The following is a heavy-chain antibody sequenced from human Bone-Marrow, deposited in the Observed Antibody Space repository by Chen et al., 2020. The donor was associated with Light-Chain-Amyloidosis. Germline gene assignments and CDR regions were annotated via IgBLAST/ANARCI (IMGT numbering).Heavy chain of an antibody. CDR2: MSYDGSNK. D-gene: IGHD3-22*01. CDR1: GFTFSSYA. J-gene: IGHJ6*02. CDR3: ARGGYYYDSSGYQPPGFSWGYYYYYGMDV. V-gene: IGHV3-30-3*01. Sequence: GFTFSSYAMHWVRQAPGKGLEWVAVMSYDGSNKYYADSVKGRFTISRDNSKNTLYLQMNSLRAEDTAVYYCARGGYYYDSSGYQPPGFSWGYYYYYGMDVWGQGTTVTVSS.